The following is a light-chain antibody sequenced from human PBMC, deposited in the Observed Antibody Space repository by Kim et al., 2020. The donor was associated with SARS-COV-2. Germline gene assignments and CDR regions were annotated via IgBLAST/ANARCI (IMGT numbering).Light chain of an antibody. CDR1: NIGSKK. CDR2: RDG. Sequence: EALGQTARITCGGNNIGSKKVHWYQQKPGQAPVLVIYRDGNRPSGIPERFSGSNSGNTATLTISRAQAGDEADYYCQVWDSSTRVFGGGTQLTVL. J-gene: IGLJ3*02. V-gene: IGLV3-9*01. CDR3: QVWDSSTRV.